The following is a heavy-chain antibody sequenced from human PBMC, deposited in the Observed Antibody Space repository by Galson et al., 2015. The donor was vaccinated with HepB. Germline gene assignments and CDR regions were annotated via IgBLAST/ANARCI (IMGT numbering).Heavy chain of an antibody. V-gene: IGHV1-69*02. CDR2: IIHILGIA. Sequence: SVKVSCKASGGTFSSYTISWVRQAPGQGLEWMGRIIHILGIANYAQKFQGRVTITADKSTSTAYMELSSLRSEDTAVYYCARQTTVTGAFDYWGQGTLVTVSS. J-gene: IGHJ4*02. CDR3: ARQTTVTGAFDY. D-gene: IGHD4-17*01. CDR1: GGTFSSYT.